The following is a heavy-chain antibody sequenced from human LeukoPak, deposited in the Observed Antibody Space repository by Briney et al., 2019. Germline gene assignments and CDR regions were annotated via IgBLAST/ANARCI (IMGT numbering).Heavy chain of an antibody. V-gene: IGHV4-34*01. D-gene: IGHD6-19*01. CDR3: ARVTISGWYVRRLDY. CDR1: GGSFSGYH. J-gene: IGHJ4*02. Sequence: SETLSLTCAVYGGSFSGYHWSWIRQPPGKGLEWIGEINHSGSTNYNPSLKSRVTISVDTSKNQFSLKLSSVTAADTAVYYCARVTISGWYVRRLDYWGQGTLVTVSS. CDR2: INHSGST.